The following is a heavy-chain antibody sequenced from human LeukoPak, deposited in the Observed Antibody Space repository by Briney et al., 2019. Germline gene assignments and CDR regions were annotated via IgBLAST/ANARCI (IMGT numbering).Heavy chain of an antibody. V-gene: IGHV3-23*01. J-gene: IGHJ4*02. D-gene: IGHD1-26*01. CDR3: AKKGATTGDFDY. CDR2: ISSSGSGDNT. Sequence: GGSLRLSCAASGVTLSTYAMSWARQAPGKGLEWVSGISSSGSGDNTYYADSVKGRFTISRDNSKNTLYLQMNSLRAEDTAVYYCAKKGATTGDFDYWGQGTLVTVSS. CDR1: GVTLSTYA.